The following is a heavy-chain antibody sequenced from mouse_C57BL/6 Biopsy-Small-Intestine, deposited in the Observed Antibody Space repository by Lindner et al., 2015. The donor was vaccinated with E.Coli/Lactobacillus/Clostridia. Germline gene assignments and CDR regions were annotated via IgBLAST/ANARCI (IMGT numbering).Heavy chain of an antibody. J-gene: IGHJ3*01. CDR3: ARGGDYDGFAY. Sequence: VQLQESGAELVRPGTSVKVSCKASGYAFTNYFIEWLNQRPGQGLEWIGVINPGSGGTNYNEKFKGKATLTADKSSSTAYVQLSSLTSEDSAVYFCARGGDYDGFAYWGQGTLVTVSA. V-gene: IGHV1-54*01. D-gene: IGHD2-4*01. CDR1: GYAFTNYF. CDR2: INPGSGGT.